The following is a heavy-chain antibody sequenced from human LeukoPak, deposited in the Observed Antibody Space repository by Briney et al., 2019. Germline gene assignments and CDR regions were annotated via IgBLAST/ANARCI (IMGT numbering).Heavy chain of an antibody. J-gene: IGHJ6*02. V-gene: IGHV1-2*04. D-gene: IGHD2-21*01. CDR2: INPNSGGT. Sequence: ASVKVSCKASGYTFTGYYMHWVRQAPGQGLEWMGWINPNSGGTNYAQKFQGWVTMTRDTSISTAYMELSRLRSDDTAVYYCAGDPSFHIKGMDVWGQGTTVTVSS. CDR3: AGDPSFHIKGMDV. CDR1: GYTFTGYY.